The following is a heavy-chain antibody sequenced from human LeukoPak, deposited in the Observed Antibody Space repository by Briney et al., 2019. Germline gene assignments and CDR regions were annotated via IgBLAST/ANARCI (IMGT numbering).Heavy chain of an antibody. CDR3: ARAWEGYSYGFDY. J-gene: IGHJ4*02. D-gene: IGHD5-18*01. Sequence: GGSLRLSCATSGFTFSNAWMSWVRQAPGKGLEWVGRTRNKANSYTTEYAASVKGRFTISRDDSKNSLYLQMNSLKTEDTAVYYCARAWEGYSYGFDYWGQGTLVTVSS. V-gene: IGHV3-72*01. CDR2: TRNKANSYTT. CDR1: GFTFSNAW.